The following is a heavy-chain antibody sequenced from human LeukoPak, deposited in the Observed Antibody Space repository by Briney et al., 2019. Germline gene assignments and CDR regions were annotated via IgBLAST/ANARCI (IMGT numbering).Heavy chain of an antibody. J-gene: IGHJ4*02. CDR1: GYTFTSYY. V-gene: IGHV1-46*01. CDR3: ARDQIPTYHDSSGYLDY. Sequence: ASVKVSCKASGYTFTSYYLHWVRQAPGQGLEWMGIINPSGGYTSYAQKFQDRVTMTRDTSTSTVYMELSSLRSEDTAVYFCARDQIPTYHDSSGYLDYWGQGTLVTVSS. D-gene: IGHD3-22*01. CDR2: INPSGGYT.